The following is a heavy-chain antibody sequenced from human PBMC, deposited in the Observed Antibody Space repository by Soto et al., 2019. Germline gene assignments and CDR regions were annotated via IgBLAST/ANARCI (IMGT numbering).Heavy chain of an antibody. CDR2: ITSSSDTI. J-gene: IGHJ4*02. D-gene: IGHD2-2*01. CDR1: GFTFSSFH. CDR3: VRGVTTSCFFDY. Sequence: GGSLRLSCAASGFTFSSFHMNWVRQAPGRGLEWVAYITSSSDTIYYSDSVKGRFTISRDNGKNSLFLQMNSLRDEDTAVYYCVRGVTTSCFFDYWGLGTRVTVSS. V-gene: IGHV3-48*02.